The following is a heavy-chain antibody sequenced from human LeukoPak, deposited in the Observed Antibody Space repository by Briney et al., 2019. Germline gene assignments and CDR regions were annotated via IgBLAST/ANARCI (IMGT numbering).Heavy chain of an antibody. Sequence: GGSLRLSCAISAFMFSKYDMNWVRQTPGKGLEWVAVIASHAGDAHYSDSVKGRFTISRDNSKNTLYLQMNNLGVEDMAVYYCARDRLNRADCGTDCYSAVFDYWGQGALVTVSS. CDR1: AFMFSKYD. CDR2: IASHAGDA. D-gene: IGHD2-21*02. CDR3: ARDRLNRADCGTDCYSAVFDY. V-gene: IGHV3-30*03. J-gene: IGHJ4*02.